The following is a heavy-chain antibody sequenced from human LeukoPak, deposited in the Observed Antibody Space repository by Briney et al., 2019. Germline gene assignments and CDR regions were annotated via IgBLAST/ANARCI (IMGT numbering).Heavy chain of an antibody. CDR3: ASERHSAIRHYCSSTSCYPPFFDY. D-gene: IGHD2-2*01. CDR2: IYTSGST. Sequence: SEALSLTCTVSGGSMGSSGYYWGWIRQPAGKGLEWIGRIYTSGSTNYNPSLKSRVTISVDTSKNQFSLKLSSVTAADTAVYYCASERHSAIRHYCSSTSCYPPFFDYWGQGTLVTVSS. J-gene: IGHJ4*02. CDR1: GGSMGSSGYY. V-gene: IGHV4-61*02.